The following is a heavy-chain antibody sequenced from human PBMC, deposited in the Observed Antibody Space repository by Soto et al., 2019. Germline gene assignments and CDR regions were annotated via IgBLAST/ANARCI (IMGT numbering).Heavy chain of an antibody. CDR1: GGSISSYY. CDR3: ARDTDETYCGGDCYIANWYFDL. V-gene: IGHV4-4*07. J-gene: IGHJ2*01. D-gene: IGHD2-21*02. CDR2: IYTSGST. Sequence: SETLSLTCTVSGGSISSYYWSWIRQPAGKGLEWIGRIYTSGSTNYNPSLKSRVTMSVDTSKNQFSLKLSSVTAADTAVYYCARDTDETYCGGDCYIANWYFDLWGRGTLVTVSS.